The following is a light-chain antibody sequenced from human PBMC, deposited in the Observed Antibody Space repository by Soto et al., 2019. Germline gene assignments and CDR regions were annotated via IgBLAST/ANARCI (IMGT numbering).Light chain of an antibody. Sequence: DIPMTQSPSTLSASVGDRVTITCRASQSISSWLAWYQQKPGKAPKLLIYDASSLESGVPSRFSGSGSGTEFTLTFNWLQHDDFDTYYCQQYNSYPVTFGHGTKLEIK. J-gene: IGKJ2*01. CDR2: DAS. CDR1: QSISSW. CDR3: QQYNSYPVT. V-gene: IGKV1-5*01.